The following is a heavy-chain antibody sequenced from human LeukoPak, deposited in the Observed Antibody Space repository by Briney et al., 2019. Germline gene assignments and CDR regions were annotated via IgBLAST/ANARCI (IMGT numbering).Heavy chain of an antibody. CDR3: ALPQDDSSGYYFDY. J-gene: IGHJ4*02. Sequence: SETLSLTCTVSGYSISSGYYWGWIRQPPGKGLEWIGSIYHSGSTYYNPSLKSRVTISVDTSKNQFSLKLSSVTAADTAVYYCALPQDDSSGYYFDYWGQGTLVTVSS. CDR1: GYSISSGYY. V-gene: IGHV4-38-2*02. D-gene: IGHD3-22*01. CDR2: IYHSGST.